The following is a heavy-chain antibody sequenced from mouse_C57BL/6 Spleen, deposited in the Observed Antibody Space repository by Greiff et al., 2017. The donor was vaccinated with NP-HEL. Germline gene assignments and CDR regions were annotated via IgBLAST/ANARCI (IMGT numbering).Heavy chain of an antibody. CDR1: GYSITSGYD. V-gene: IGHV3-1*01. J-gene: IGHJ4*01. CDR2: ISYSGST. D-gene: IGHD2-4*01. Sequence: VQLQQSGPGMVKPSQSLSLTCTVTGYSITSGYDWHWIRHFPGNKLEWMGYISYSGSTNYNPSLKSRISITHDTSKNHFFLKLNSVTTEDTATYYCARRDYDRGYAMDYWGQGTSVTVSS. CDR3: ARRDYDRGYAMDY.